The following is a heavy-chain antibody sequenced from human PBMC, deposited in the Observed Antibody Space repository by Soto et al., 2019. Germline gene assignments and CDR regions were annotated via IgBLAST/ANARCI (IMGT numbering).Heavy chain of an antibody. V-gene: IGHV4-39*01. CDR3: AREIRGNYYGSGSGGMDV. CDR2: IYYSGST. CDR1: GGSISSSSYY. D-gene: IGHD3-10*01. J-gene: IGHJ6*02. Sequence: QLQLQESGPGLVKPSETLSLTCTVSGGSISSSSYYWGWIRQPPGKGLEWIGSIYYSGSTYYNPSLKSRVTISVDTSKNQFSLKLSSVTAADTAVYYCAREIRGNYYGSGSGGMDVWGQGTTVTVSS.